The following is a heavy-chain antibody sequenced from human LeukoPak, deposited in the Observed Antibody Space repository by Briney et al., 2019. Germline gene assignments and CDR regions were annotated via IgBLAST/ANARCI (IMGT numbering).Heavy chain of an antibody. CDR1: GFTFSNYE. CDR3: ARSITGYGDYDSPFFDY. V-gene: IGHV3-48*03. Sequence: PGGTLRLSCAASGFTFSNYEMNWVRQAPGKGLEWVSYISSSGTLMFYSDSVKGRFTISRDNASVSLQMNSLRAEDTALYYYARSITGYGDYDSPFFDYWGQGTLVTVSS. D-gene: IGHD4-17*01. J-gene: IGHJ4*02. CDR2: ISSSGTLM.